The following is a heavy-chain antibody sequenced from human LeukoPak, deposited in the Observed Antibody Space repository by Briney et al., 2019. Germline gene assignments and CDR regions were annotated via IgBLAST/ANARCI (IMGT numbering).Heavy chain of an antibody. CDR2: IHHSGRT. V-gene: IGHV4-39*01. D-gene: IGHD5-12*01. Sequence: SETLSLTCTVSGGSISSTSYYFWSWIRQPPGKGLERVGSIHHSGRTSYNPSLKSRVTIFVDTSKNQFSLKVSSVTAADTAVYFCARRRGYDYVWFDPWGQGTLVTVSS. CDR1: GGSISSTSYY. CDR3: ARRRGYDYVWFDP. J-gene: IGHJ5*02.